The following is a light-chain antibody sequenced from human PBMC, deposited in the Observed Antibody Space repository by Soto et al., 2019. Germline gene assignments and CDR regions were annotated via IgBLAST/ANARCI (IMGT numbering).Light chain of an antibody. V-gene: IGLV1-44*01. CDR2: SNI. CDR1: TSNIGSNA. Sequence: QSVVTQPPSASGTPGQRVTISCSGSTSNIGSNAISWYQQLPGTAHKLLIYSNIERPSGVPDRFSGSKSSTSASLAISGLQSEDEADYYCAAWDDSLNGWVFGGGTKLTV. CDR3: AAWDDSLNGWV. J-gene: IGLJ3*02.